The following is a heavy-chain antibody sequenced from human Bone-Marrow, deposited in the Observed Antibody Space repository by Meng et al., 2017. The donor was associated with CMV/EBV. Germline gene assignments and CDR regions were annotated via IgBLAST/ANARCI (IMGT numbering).Heavy chain of an antibody. CDR2: ISSSGRYI. J-gene: IGHJ4*02. CDR1: GFTFSNYR. CDR3: ARSPGYCSDTACYSNHFDY. V-gene: IGHV3-21*01. D-gene: IGHD2-2*01. Sequence: GESLKFSCAASGFTFSNYRFNWVRQAPGKRLEWVSSISSSGRYIFYADSVKGRFTISRDNAKDSLYLQMNSLRAEDTAVYYCARSPGYCSDTACYSNHFDYWGQGTLVTVSS.